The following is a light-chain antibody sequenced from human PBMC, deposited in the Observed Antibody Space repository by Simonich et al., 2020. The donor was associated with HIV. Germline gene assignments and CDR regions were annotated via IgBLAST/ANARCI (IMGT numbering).Light chain of an antibody. J-gene: IGKJ2*01. CDR2: GAS. V-gene: IGKV3-15*01. CDR3: QQRSNYT. CDR1: QSVSSY. Sequence: EIVMTQSPASLSVSPGERATLSCRASQSVSSYLAWYQQKPGQAPRLLIYGASTRATGIPARFSGSGSGTEFTLTISSMQSEDFAVYYCQQRSNYTFGQGTKLEIK.